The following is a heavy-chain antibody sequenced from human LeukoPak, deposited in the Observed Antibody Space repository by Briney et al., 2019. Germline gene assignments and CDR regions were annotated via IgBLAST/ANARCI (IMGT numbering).Heavy chain of an antibody. V-gene: IGHV3-21*01. D-gene: IGHD3-10*01. CDR2: ISSSSSYI. J-gene: IGHJ6*02. CDR3: ARAPSYGLRGVIVYHYGMDV. CDR1: GFTFSSYS. Sequence: GGSLRLSCAASGFTFSSYSMNWVRQAPGKGLEWVSSISSSSSYIYYADSVKGRFTISRDNAKNSLYLQMNSLRAEDTAVYYCARAPSYGLRGVIVYHYGMDVWGQGTTVTVSS.